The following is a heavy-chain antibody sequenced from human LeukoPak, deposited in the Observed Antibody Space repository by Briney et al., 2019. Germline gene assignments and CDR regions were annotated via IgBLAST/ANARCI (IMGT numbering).Heavy chain of an antibody. Sequence: PSETLSLTCTVSGGSISSYYWSWIRQPPGKGLEWIGYIYYTGTTNYNPSLKSRVTISLDTSKHQFSLKLSSVTAADTDVYYCASHEGFCSGGSCYSDNWFDPWGQGILVAVSS. CDR3: ASHEGFCSGGSCYSDNWFDP. V-gene: IGHV4-59*01. CDR1: GGSISSYY. J-gene: IGHJ5*02. CDR2: IYYTGTT. D-gene: IGHD2-15*01.